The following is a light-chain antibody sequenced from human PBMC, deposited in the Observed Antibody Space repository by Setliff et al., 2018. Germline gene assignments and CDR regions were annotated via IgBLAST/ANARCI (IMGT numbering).Light chain of an antibody. J-gene: IGLJ2*01. Sequence: QAVLTQEPSLTVSPGGTVTLTCGSSTGAVTSDHYPYWFQQKPGQAPRTLIYDTSNKHSWTPARFSGSLLGGKAALTLSGAQPEDEAEYYCLLSYSGARPVIFGGGTKVTVL. CDR1: TGAVTSDHY. CDR2: DTS. V-gene: IGLV7-46*01. CDR3: LLSYSGARPVI.